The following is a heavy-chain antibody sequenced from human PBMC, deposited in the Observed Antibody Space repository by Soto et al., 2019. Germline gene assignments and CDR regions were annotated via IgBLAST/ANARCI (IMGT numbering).Heavy chain of an antibody. J-gene: IGHJ6*02. Sequence: EVQLVESGGGLVQPGGSLRLSCAASGFTFSSYWMSWVRQAPGKGLEWVANITQDGSEKYYVDSVKGRFTISRDNAKNSLYLQMNCLRAEDTAVYYCARDSLYCYYGMDVWGQGTTVTVSS. V-gene: IGHV3-7*01. CDR3: ARDSLYCYYGMDV. CDR2: ITQDGSEK. CDR1: GFTFSSYW.